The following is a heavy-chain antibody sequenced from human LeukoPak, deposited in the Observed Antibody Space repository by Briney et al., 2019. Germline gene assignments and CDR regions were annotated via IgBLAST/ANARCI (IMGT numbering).Heavy chain of an antibody. CDR3: ARGTVEYYDFWSGYKTKPPYFDD. V-gene: IGHV3-7*01. D-gene: IGHD3-3*01. CDR1: GFTFSSYW. Sequence: PGGSLRLSCAASGFTFSSYWMSRVRQAPGKGLEWVANIKQEGSEKYYVDSVKGRFTISRDNAKNSLYLQMNSLRAEDTAVYYCARGTVEYYDFWSGYKTKPPYFDDWRQGTLVTVSS. CDR2: IKQEGSEK. J-gene: IGHJ4*02.